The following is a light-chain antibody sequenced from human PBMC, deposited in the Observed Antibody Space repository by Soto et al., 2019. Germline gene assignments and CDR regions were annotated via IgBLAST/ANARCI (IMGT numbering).Light chain of an antibody. CDR1: QSVSSGL. CDR2: GAS. V-gene: IGKV3-15*01. J-gene: IGKJ1*01. CDR3: QQYNNWLWT. Sequence: DIELTQSPGTLSLSPGESATLSCRASQSVSSGLLAWYKHKPGQAPSLLSYGASTRATGIPARVSGSGSGTEFTLTISSLQSEDFEVYFCQQYNNWLWTFGQGTKVDIK.